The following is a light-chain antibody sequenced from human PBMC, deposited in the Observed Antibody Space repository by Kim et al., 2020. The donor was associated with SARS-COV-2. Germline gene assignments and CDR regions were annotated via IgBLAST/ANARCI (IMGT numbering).Light chain of an antibody. CDR2: YDS. J-gene: IGLJ3*02. CDR1: NIGSKS. CDR3: QVWDRSSDHRV. V-gene: IGLV3-21*04. Sequence: SYELTQPPSVSVAPGKTARITCGGNNIGSKSVHWYQQKPGQAPVLVIYYDSDRPSGLPERFSGSNSGNTATLTISRVEAGDEADYYCQVWDRSSDHRVFG.